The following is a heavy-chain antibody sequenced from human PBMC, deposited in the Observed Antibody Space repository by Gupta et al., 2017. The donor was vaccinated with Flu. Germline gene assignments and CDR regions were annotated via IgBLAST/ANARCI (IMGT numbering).Heavy chain of an antibody. CDR2: IGTAGDT. CDR1: GFTFSSYD. V-gene: IGHV3-13*04. CDR3: ARAVGATTPRGRFDP. J-gene: IGHJ5*02. Sequence: EVQLVESGGGLVQPGGSLRLSCAASGFTFSSYDLHWVRQATGKGLEWVSAIGTAGDTYYPGSVKGRFTISRENAKNSLYLQMNSLRAGDTAVYYCARAVGATTPRGRFDPWGQGTLVTVSS. D-gene: IGHD1-26*01.